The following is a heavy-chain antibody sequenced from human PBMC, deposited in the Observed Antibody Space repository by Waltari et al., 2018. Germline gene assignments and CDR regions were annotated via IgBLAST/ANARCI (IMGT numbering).Heavy chain of an antibody. CDR3: AKDLYYYDSSGYLPFDY. D-gene: IGHD3-22*01. CDR1: GGSISSYY. Sequence: QVQLQESGPGLVKPSETLSLTCTVSGGSISSYYWSWIRQPPGKGLEWIGYIYYSGSTNYNPSLKSRVTISVDTSKNQFSLKLSSVTAADTAVYYCAKDLYYYDSSGYLPFDYWGQGTLVTVSS. CDR2: IYYSGST. V-gene: IGHV4-59*01. J-gene: IGHJ4*02.